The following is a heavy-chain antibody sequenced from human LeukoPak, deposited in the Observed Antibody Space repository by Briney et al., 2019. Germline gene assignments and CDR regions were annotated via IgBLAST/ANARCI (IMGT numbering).Heavy chain of an antibody. J-gene: IGHJ4*02. CDR3: ARVPVGATTEGGIDY. D-gene: IGHD1-26*01. CDR1: GGSFSGYY. CDR2: IIHRGST. Sequence: PSETLSLTCAVYGGSFSGYYWSWIRQPPGKGLEWIGEIIHRGSTNYNPSLKSRLTISVDTSKNQFSLKLSSVTAADTAVYYCARVPVGATTEGGIDYWGQGTLVTVSS. V-gene: IGHV4-34*12.